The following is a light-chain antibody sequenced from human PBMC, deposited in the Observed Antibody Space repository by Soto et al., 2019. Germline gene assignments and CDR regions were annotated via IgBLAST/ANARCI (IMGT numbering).Light chain of an antibody. CDR1: SSDVGGYNY. CDR2: DVS. J-gene: IGLJ3*02. CDR3: CSYAGSDTFEKV. Sequence: QSVLTQPRSVSGSPGQSVTISCTGTSSDVGGYNYVSWYQQHPGKAPKLMIYDVSKRPSGVPDRFSGSKSGNTASLTISGLKAEDEADYYCCSYAGSDTFEKVFGGGTKLTVL. V-gene: IGLV2-11*01.